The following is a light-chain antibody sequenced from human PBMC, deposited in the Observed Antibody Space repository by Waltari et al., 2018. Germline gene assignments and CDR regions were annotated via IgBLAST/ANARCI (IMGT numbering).Light chain of an antibody. CDR2: EVS. V-gene: IGLV2-14*01. CDR3: SSFTTSSPQV. J-gene: IGLJ1*01. Sequence: QSALTQPASVSGSPGHSITISCTGTSSDVGAYDYVSWYQQYPGKAPEIMICEVSNRPAGASFRFSGSKSGNTASLTISGLLPEDAADYYCSSFTTSSPQVFGTGTKVTVL. CDR1: SSDVGAYDY.